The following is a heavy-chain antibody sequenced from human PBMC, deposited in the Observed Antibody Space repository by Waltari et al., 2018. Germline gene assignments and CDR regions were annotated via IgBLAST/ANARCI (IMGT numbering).Heavy chain of an antibody. CDR2: IWYEGSNK. V-gene: IGHV3-33*01. CDR3: AREVERRRRYFDY. CDR1: GFTFSRYG. Sequence: QVQLVESVGGVVQTGRALSLSCAAPGFTFSRYGMHWVRQAPGKGREGVGVIWYEGSNKYYADSVKGRFTISRDNSKNTLYLQMNSLRAEDTAVYYCAREVERRRRYFDYWGQGTLVTVSS. J-gene: IGHJ4*02. D-gene: IGHD1-1*01.